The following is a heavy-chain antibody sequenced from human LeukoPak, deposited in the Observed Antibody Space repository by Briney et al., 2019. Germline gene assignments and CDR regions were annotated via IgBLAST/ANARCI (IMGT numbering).Heavy chain of an antibody. V-gene: IGHV4-59*08. Sequence: PSETLSLTCTVSGGSISGYYWSWFRQPPGKGLEWIGYIYYSGSPNYNPSLKSRVTLSVDTSKNQFSLKLSSVTAADTAVYYCARSYDSSGYLDYWGQGTLVTVSS. J-gene: IGHJ4*02. CDR2: IYYSGSP. CDR1: GGSISGYY. CDR3: ARSYDSSGYLDY. D-gene: IGHD3-22*01.